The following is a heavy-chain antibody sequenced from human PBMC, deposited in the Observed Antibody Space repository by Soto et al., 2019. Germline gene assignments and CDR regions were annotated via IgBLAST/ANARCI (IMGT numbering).Heavy chain of an antibody. CDR2: INAGNGNT. Sequence: GASVNVSCKSSGYTFTSYCIHWVRQAPGQRLECTGWINAGNGNTKYSEKFQGRVTITRDTSASTADLELSSLRSEDTAVYYCARDPNDSSAYYHHYYYGMDVWGQGTTVTVSS. J-gene: IGHJ6*02. V-gene: IGHV1-3*01. D-gene: IGHD3-22*01. CDR3: ARDPNDSSAYYHHYYYGMDV. CDR1: GYTFTSYC.